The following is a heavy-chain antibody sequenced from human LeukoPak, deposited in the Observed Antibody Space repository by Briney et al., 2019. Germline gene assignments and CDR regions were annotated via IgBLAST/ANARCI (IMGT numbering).Heavy chain of an antibody. CDR1: GFTFDDYG. Sequence: GGFLRLSCAASGFTFDDYGMNWVRQAPGKGLEWVSSITSGGDYIYYADSVKGRFTTSRDNAKNSLSLQLNSLRVEDTAVYYCARGHYDVLAASYKWTPDYWGQGTLVTVSS. D-gene: IGHD3-9*01. J-gene: IGHJ4*02. CDR3: ARGHYDVLAASYKWTPDY. CDR2: ITSGGDYI. V-gene: IGHV3-21*01.